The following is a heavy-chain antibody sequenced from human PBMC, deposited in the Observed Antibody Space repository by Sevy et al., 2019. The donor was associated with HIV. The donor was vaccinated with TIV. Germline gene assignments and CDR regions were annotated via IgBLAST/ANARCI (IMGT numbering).Heavy chain of an antibody. CDR1: GGSISSYY. Sequence: SQTLSLTCTVSGGSISSYYWSWIRQPPGKGLEWIGYIYYSESTNYNPSLKSRVTISVDTSKNQFSLKLSSVTAADTAVYYCARKNAGMDAWGEGTTVTVSS. J-gene: IGHJ6*04. CDR3: ARKNAGMDA. CDR2: IYYSEST. V-gene: IGHV4-59*01. D-gene: IGHD2-8*01.